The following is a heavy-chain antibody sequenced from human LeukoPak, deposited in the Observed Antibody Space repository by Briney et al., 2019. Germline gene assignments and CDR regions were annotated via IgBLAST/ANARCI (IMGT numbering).Heavy chain of an antibody. CDR1: GFTFGNYW. CDR2: IKQDESEK. V-gene: IGHV3-7*05. D-gene: IGHD1-26*01. Sequence: GGSLRLSCAASGFTFGNYWMNWVRQAPGKGLVWVANIKQDESEKTYVDSVKGRFTISRDNAKTSLYLQMNSLRAEDTAVYYCARGFGGCYYWGQGTLVTVSS. J-gene: IGHJ4*02. CDR3: ARGFGGCYY.